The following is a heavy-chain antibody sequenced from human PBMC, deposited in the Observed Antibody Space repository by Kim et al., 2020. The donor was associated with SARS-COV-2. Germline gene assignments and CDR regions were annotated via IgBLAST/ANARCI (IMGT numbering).Heavy chain of an antibody. J-gene: IGHJ3*02. CDR1: GFTFSSYA. Sequence: GGSLRLSCAASGFTFSSYAMSWVRQAPGKGLEWVSAISGSGGSTYYADSVKGRFTISRDKSKNTLYLQMNSLRAEDTAVYYCAKHYVVVVAATTDAFDIWGQGTMVTVSS. D-gene: IGHD2-15*01. CDR3: AKHYVVVVAATTDAFDI. CDR2: ISGSGGST. V-gene: IGHV3-23*01.